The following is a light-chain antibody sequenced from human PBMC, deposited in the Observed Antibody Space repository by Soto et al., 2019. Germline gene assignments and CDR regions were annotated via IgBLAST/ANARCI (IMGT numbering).Light chain of an antibody. CDR3: QQYNNWPPWT. Sequence: EVVLTQSPASLSVSPGERVTLSCRASQNIRNNLAWYQQKPGQSPRLLISGASTREAGIPGRFSGSGSGTDFTLIISSLQSEGFAIYYCQQYNNWPPWTFGQGTKVELK. CDR1: QNIRNN. V-gene: IGKV3-15*01. J-gene: IGKJ1*01. CDR2: GAS.